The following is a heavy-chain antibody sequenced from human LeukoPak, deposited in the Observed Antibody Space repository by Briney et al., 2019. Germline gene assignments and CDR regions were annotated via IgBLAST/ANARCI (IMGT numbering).Heavy chain of an antibody. Sequence: GESLRLSCAASGFTFSSYAIHWVRQAPGKGLEYVSAISGGGGSTHYVDSVKGRFTISRDKSKNTGYLQMGSLRAEDTADYYCARSRDFDYWGQGTLVTVSS. J-gene: IGHJ4*02. CDR1: GFTFSSYA. V-gene: IGHV3-64*02. CDR3: ARSRDFDY. CDR2: ISGGGGST.